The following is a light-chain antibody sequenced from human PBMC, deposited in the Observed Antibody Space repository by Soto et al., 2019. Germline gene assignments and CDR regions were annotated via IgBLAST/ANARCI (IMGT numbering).Light chain of an antibody. CDR1: QSVSTN. Sequence: ETVMTQSPATRSVSPGERATLSCRASQSVSTNLAWYQHKPGQAPRLLISGASTRATGLPARFSGSVSGTEVTLTISSLKSEDCAVYYCQQYNNWPGTFGQGTKVDIK. J-gene: IGKJ1*01. V-gene: IGKV3-15*01. CDR2: GAS. CDR3: QQYNNWPGT.